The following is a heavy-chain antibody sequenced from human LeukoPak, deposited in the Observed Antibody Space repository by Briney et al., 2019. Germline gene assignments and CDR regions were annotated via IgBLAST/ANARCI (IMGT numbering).Heavy chain of an antibody. V-gene: IGHV1-2*02. CDR1: GYTFTGYY. CDR2: INPNSGDT. J-gene: IGHJ4*02. CDR3: ARDQMGHFDY. D-gene: IGHD5-24*01. Sequence: ASVKVSCKASGYTFTGYYMHWVRQAPGQGLEWMGWINPNSGDTNYAQNFQGRFTMTRDTSISTAYMELSRLRSDDTAVFYCARDQMGHFDYWGQGTLVTVSS.